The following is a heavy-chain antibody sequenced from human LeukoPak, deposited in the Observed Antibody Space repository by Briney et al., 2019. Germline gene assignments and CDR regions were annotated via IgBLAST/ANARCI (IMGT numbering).Heavy chain of an antibody. CDR3: TGGRNYYYYMDV. Sequence: PGGSLRLSCAASGFTFSSYAMHWVRQAPGKGLEYVSAISSNGGSTYYANSVKGRFTISRDNSKNTVYLQMNSLRTEDTAVYYGTGGRNYYYYMDVWGKGTTVTVSS. CDR1: GFTFSSYA. CDR2: ISSNGGST. V-gene: IGHV3-64*01. J-gene: IGHJ6*03. D-gene: IGHD1-14*01.